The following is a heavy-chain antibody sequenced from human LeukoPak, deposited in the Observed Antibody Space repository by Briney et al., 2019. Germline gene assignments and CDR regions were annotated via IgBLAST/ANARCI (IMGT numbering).Heavy chain of an antibody. CDR1: GFTFSDYY. Sequence: GGSLRLSCAASGFTFSDYYMSWIRQAPGKGLEWVSYISSSGSTTFYSDSVKGRFTISRDNAKNSLSLQMNNLSAEDTAMYYCARSGIKMVRGVIIKSPYHMDVWGKGTTVTVSS. V-gene: IGHV3-11*04. CDR2: ISSSGSTT. J-gene: IGHJ6*03. CDR3: ARSGIKMVRGVIIKSPYHMDV. D-gene: IGHD3-10*01.